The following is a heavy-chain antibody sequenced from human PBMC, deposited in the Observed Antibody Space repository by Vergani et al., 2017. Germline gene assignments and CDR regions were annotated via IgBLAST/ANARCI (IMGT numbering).Heavy chain of an antibody. CDR3: ARLADYDYGDDPAFF. CDR1: GGTFSSYA. Sequence: QVQLVQSGAEVKKPGSSVKVSCKASGGTFSSYAISWVRQAPGQGLEWMGGIIPIFGTAIYAQKFQGRVTITADESTGTAYMELSSLRSEDTAVYYCARLADYDYGDDPAFFWGQGTLVTVSS. CDR2: IIPIFGTA. J-gene: IGHJ4*02. V-gene: IGHV1-69*12. D-gene: IGHD4-17*01.